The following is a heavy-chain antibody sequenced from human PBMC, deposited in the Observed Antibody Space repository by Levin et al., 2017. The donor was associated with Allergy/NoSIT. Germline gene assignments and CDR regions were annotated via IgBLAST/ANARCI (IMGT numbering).Heavy chain of an antibody. CDR3: ARHPLITVFGLFDY. J-gene: IGHJ4*02. D-gene: IGHD3-3*01. CDR1: GTSFTGYS. CDR2: IDHSGNT. V-gene: IGHV4-34*01. Sequence: SETLSLTCTVSGTSFTGYSWSWIRQVPGTGLEWIGQIDHSGNTDYNPSLKSRVTMFLDPSKNQFSLRLSSVTAADTAVYYCARHPLITVFGLFDYWGQGTLVTVSS.